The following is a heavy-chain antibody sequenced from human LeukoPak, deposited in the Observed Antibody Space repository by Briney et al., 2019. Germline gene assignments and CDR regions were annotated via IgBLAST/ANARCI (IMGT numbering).Heavy chain of an antibody. J-gene: IGHJ5*02. Sequence: PGGSLRLSCSASGFTFSSYAMHWVRQAPGKGLEYVSAISSNGGSKYYADSVKGRFTISRDNSKNTLYLQMSSLRAEDTAVYYCVRIMYSSGWHWFDPWGQGTLVTVSS. CDR2: ISSNGGSK. CDR1: GFTFSSYA. V-gene: IGHV3-64D*08. D-gene: IGHD6-19*01. CDR3: VRIMYSSGWHWFDP.